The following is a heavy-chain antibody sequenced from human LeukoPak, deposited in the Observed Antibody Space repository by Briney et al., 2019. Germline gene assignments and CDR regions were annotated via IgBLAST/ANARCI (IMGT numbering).Heavy chain of an antibody. D-gene: IGHD3-16*01. Sequence: ASVNVSCKTSGYTFSVYYIQWVRQAPGLGLEWMGWINPNTGGTNYAQKFQGRVTMTRDTSISTAYMEVTRLKSDDTAIYYCARDLGFDSWGQGTLVTVSS. J-gene: IGHJ4*02. V-gene: IGHV1-2*02. CDR2: INPNTGGT. CDR1: GYTFSVYY. CDR3: ARDLGFDS.